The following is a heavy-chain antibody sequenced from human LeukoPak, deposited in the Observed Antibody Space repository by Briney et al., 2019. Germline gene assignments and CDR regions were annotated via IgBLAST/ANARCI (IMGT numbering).Heavy chain of an antibody. CDR3: AKGGYLRGYYYYMDV. CDR2: ISGSGGST. V-gene: IGHV3-23*01. J-gene: IGHJ6*03. D-gene: IGHD4-17*01. Sequence: PGESLRLSCEASGFTFSNYAMSWVRQAPGKGLEWVSAISGSGGSTYYADSVKGRFTISRDNSKNTLYLQMNSLRAEDTAAYYCAKGGYLRGYYYYMDVWGKGTTVTVSS. CDR1: GFTFSNYA.